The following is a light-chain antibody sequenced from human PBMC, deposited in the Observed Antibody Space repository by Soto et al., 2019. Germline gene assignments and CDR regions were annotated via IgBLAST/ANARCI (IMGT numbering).Light chain of an antibody. CDR2: DAS. J-gene: IGKJ4*01. V-gene: IGKV1-33*01. CDR3: QQYDNLPLT. CDR1: QDITNY. Sequence: DIQMTQSPSSLSASVGDRVTITCQASQDITNYLSWYRQKPGKAPELLIYDASNLETGVPSRFSGSRSGTDFTFTISSLQPEDFATYFCQQYDNLPLTFGGGTKVEIK.